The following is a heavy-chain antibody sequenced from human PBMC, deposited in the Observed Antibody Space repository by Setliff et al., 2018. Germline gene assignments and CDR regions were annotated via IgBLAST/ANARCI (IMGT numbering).Heavy chain of an antibody. CDR3: RLWFGELLRDY. Sequence: GGSLRLSCAASGFTFSSFWMAWVRQSPGRGLEWVANINQDGSETYYVDSLKGRFSVSRDNGKNSLYLQMSSLRTEDTAVYYCRLWFGELLRDYWGQGTLVTVSS. J-gene: IGHJ4*02. CDR1: GFTFSSFW. V-gene: IGHV3-7*03. CDR2: INQDGSET. D-gene: IGHD3-10*01.